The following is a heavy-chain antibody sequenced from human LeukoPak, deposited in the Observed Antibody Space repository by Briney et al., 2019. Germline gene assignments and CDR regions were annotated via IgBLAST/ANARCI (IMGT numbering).Heavy chain of an antibody. CDR2: IYYSGST. CDR3: ARTTEDCSSTSCYQYWFDP. Sequence: SETLSLTCTVSGGSISNYYWSWIRQPPGRGLEWIGYIYYSGSTNYNPSLKSRVTISVDTSKNQFSLKLNSVTAADTAVYYCARTTEDCSSTSCYQYWFDPWGQGTLVTVSS. D-gene: IGHD2-2*01. J-gene: IGHJ5*02. V-gene: IGHV4-59*01. CDR1: GGSISNYY.